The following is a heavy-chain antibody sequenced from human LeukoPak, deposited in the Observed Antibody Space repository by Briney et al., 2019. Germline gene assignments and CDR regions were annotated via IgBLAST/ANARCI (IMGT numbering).Heavy chain of an antibody. Sequence: GRSLRLSCAASGFTFSPYGMHWVRQAPGKGLEWVAVISYDGSKKYYADSVKGRFTISRDNFKNTVYLQMNSLRAEDTAVYYCAKEYCGGGSCNSDFFDYWGQGTLVTVSS. V-gene: IGHV3-30*18. CDR2: ISYDGSKK. J-gene: IGHJ4*02. D-gene: IGHD2-15*01. CDR1: GFTFSPYG. CDR3: AKEYCGGGSCNSDFFDY.